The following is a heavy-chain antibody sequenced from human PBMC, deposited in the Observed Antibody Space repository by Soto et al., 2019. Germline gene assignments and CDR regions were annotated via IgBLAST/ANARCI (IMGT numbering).Heavy chain of an antibody. Sequence: QLQLQESGPGLVKPSETLSLTCTVSGGSFSSSNYYWGWIRQPPGKGLEWIGSIYYRGSTYYNPSLKSRVTISVDTSKYQFSLKLSSVTAADTAVYYCATTDTAMALLTDALDYWGQGTLVTVSS. CDR1: GGSFSSSNYY. J-gene: IGHJ4*02. CDR3: ATTDTAMALLTDALDY. V-gene: IGHV4-39*01. D-gene: IGHD5-18*01. CDR2: IYYRGST.